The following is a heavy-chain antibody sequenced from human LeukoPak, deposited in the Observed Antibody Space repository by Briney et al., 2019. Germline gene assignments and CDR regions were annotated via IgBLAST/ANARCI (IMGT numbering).Heavy chain of an antibody. CDR1: GYTFTSYG. J-gene: IGHJ4*02. V-gene: IGHV1-2*06. CDR2: INPNSGGT. Sequence: GASVKVSCKASGYTFTSYGISWVRQAPGQGLEWMGRINPNSGGTNYAQKFQGRVTMTRDTSISTAYMELSRLRSDDTAVYYCARLAIAAAGTESEGDYWGQGTLVTVSS. D-gene: IGHD6-13*01. CDR3: ARLAIAAAGTESEGDY.